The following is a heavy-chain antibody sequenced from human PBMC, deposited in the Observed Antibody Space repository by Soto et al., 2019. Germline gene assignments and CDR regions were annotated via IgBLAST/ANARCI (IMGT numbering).Heavy chain of an antibody. CDR3: ARDPNVLRFLEWPSYYYYYGMDV. Sequence: ASVKVSCKASGYTFTSYAMHWVRQAPGQRLEWMGWINAGNGNTKYSHKFQGRVTITRDTSASTAYMELSSLRSEDTAVYYCARDPNVLRFLEWPSYYYYYGMDVWGQGTTVTVSS. J-gene: IGHJ6*02. CDR1: GYTFTSYA. CDR2: INAGNGNT. D-gene: IGHD3-3*01. V-gene: IGHV1-3*01.